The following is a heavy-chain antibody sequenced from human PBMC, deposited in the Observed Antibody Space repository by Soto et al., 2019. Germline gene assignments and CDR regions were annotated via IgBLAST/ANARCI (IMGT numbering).Heavy chain of an antibody. CDR2: ISGSGGNT. Sequence: EVQLLESGGGLIQTGKSLRLSCAASGFTFSSYAMDWVRQAPGKGLEWVSIISGSGGNTNYADSVKGRFTISRDNSKNTVFLQMNSLRAEDTAVYYCATESFDHWGQGTLVTVSS. V-gene: IGHV3-23*01. J-gene: IGHJ4*02. CDR1: GFTFSSYA. CDR3: ATESFDH.